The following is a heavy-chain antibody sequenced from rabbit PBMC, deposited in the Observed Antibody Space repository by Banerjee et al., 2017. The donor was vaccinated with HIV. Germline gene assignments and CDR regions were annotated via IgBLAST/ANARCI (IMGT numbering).Heavy chain of an antibody. D-gene: IGHD6-1*01. CDR2: IYGGSSGNT. V-gene: IGHV1S45*01. CDR1: GFSFSSSYW. Sequence: QEQLEESGGDLVKPEGSLTLTCTASGFSFSSSYWICWVRQAPGKGLEWIACIYGGSSGNTYYASWAKGRFTISKTSSTTVTLQMTSLTAADTATYFCATDLDNGYGGLNLWGPGTLVTVS. J-gene: IGHJ4*01. CDR3: ATDLDNGYGGLNL.